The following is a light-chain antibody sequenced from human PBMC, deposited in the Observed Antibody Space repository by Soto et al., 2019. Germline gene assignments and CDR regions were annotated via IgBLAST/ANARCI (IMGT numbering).Light chain of an antibody. Sequence: DIQMTQAPSTLSASVGDRVTITCRASQSIGRWLDWYQQKPGKAPKLLSFVTSSLESGVTSRFSGSGSGTEVTLTISSLQPDDFATYYLHLYNSYSERFGQGTKVAI. J-gene: IGKJ1*01. CDR3: HLYNSYSER. CDR1: QSIGRW. CDR2: VTS. V-gene: IGKV1-5*01.